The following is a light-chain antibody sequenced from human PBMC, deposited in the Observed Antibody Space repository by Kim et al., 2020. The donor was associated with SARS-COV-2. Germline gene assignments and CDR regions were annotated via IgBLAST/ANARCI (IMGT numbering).Light chain of an antibody. J-gene: IGKJ1*01. Sequence: SAPVGDSVTITSRANETISTYLNWHQQKPGKAPKFMIYAASRLKSGAPSRCSGSGSGTDFTLTIGGLQHDDFATYYCQQSYRSPLTFGQGTKVEI. CDR3: QQSYRSPLT. CDR1: ETISTY. CDR2: AAS. V-gene: IGKV1-39*01.